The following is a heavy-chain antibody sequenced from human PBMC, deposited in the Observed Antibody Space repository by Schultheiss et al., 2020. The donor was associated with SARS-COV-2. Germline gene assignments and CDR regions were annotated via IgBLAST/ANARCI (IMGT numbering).Heavy chain of an antibody. CDR3: ARLSEQWLEPFDY. CDR2: INHSGST. Sequence: SETLSLTCAVYGGSFSGYYWSWIRQPPGKGLEWIGEINHSGSTNYNPSLKSRVTISVDTSKNQFSLKLSSVTAADTAVYYCARLSEQWLEPFDYWGQGTLVTVSS. D-gene: IGHD6-19*01. CDR1: GGSFSGYY. J-gene: IGHJ4*02. V-gene: IGHV4-34*01.